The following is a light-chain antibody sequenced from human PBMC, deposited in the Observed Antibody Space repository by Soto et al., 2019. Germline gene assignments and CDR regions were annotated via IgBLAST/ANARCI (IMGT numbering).Light chain of an antibody. J-gene: IGLJ3*02. Sequence: QSVLTQPPSASGTPGLRVTISCSGSSSNIGRNAVNWYQQLPGAAPKLLIYSHDQRPSGVPDRFSGSKSGTSASLAISGLQSEDEADYYCVAWDDSLKGPVFGGGTKLTVL. CDR2: SHD. CDR1: SSNIGRNA. CDR3: VAWDDSLKGPV. V-gene: IGLV1-44*01.